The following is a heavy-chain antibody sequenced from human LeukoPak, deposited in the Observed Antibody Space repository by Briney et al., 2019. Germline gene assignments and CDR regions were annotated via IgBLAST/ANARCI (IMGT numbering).Heavy chain of an antibody. V-gene: IGHV3-7*01. CDR3: AREIAAAGTWM. D-gene: IGHD6-13*01. CDR1: GFTFSSYG. CDR2: IKQDGSEK. Sequence: GGSLRLSCAASGFTFSSYGMSGVRQAPGKGLEGVANIKQDGSEKYYVDSVKGRFTISRDNAKNSLYLQMNSLRAEDTAVYYCAREIAAAGTWMGGQGTMVTVSS. J-gene: IGHJ3*01.